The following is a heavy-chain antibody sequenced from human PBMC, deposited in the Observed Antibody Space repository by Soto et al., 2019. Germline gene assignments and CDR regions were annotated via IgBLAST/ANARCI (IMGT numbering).Heavy chain of an antibody. CDR2: SIPILDVA. D-gene: IGHD2-2*01. J-gene: IGHJ4*02. CDR1: GDTFSTYT. V-gene: IGHV1-69*08. CDR3: ARDSGNQLLIDY. Sequence: QVQLVQSGAEVKKPGSSVRVSCKASGDTFSTYTISWVRQAPGQGFEWLGRSIPILDVANYAPSFQGRVTITADKSTSTAYMELNSLRSEDTAVYYCARDSGNQLLIDYWGQGTLVTVSS.